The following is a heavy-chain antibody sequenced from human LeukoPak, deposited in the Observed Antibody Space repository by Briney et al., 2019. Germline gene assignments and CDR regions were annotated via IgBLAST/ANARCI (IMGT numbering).Heavy chain of an antibody. V-gene: IGHV3-74*01. J-gene: IGHJ4*02. CDR1: GFTFSSYW. CDR2: INSDGSST. CDR3: ARAYYDFWSGYYGEPYYFDY. Sequence: GGSLRLSCAASGFTFSSYWMHWVRQAPGKGLVWVSRINSDGSSTSYADSVKGRFTISRDNAKNTLYLQMTSLRAEDTAVYYCARAYYDFWSGYYGEPYYFDYWGQGTLVTVSS. D-gene: IGHD3-3*01.